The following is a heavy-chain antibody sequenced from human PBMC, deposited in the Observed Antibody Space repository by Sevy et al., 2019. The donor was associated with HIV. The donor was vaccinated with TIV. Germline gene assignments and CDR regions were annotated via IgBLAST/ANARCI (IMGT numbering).Heavy chain of an antibody. D-gene: IGHD3-22*01. CDR1: GFTFSSYG. CDR3: AKEETYYYDSSGYYYPLQAFDI. CDR2: ISYDGSNK. J-gene: IGHJ3*02. Sequence: GSLRLSCAASGFTFSSYGMHWVRQAPGKGLEWVAVISYDGSNKYYADSVKGRFTISRDNSKNTLYLQMNSLRAEDTAVYYCAKEETYYYDSSGYYYPLQAFDIWGQGTMVTVSS. V-gene: IGHV3-30*18.